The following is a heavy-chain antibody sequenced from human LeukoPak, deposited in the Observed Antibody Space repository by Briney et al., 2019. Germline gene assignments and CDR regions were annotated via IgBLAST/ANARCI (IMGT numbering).Heavy chain of an antibody. CDR2: IWNDGSHQ. D-gene: IGHD4-17*01. CDR3: ARDATEYGDSHFDW. V-gene: IGHV3-33*01. Sequence: GGSLRLSCSASGFTFSSYGMHWVRQAPGKGLEWVAVIWNDGSHQYYADSEKGRFTISRDNSRNTVYLQMNRLRVEDTAVYYRARDATEYGDSHFDWWGQGTLVTVSS. CDR1: GFTFSSYG. J-gene: IGHJ4*02.